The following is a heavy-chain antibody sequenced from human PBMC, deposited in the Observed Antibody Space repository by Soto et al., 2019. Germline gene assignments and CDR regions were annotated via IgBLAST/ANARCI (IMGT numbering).Heavy chain of an antibody. D-gene: IGHD1-1*01. J-gene: IGHJ3*01. CDR3: ATWHEREHAYDV. CDR2: LYDIDGS. V-gene: IGHV3-53*01. CDR1: GFTISGKKY. Sequence: VPLVESGGGLIQPGESLRLSCAAFGFTISGKKYVAWVRQAPGKGLEWVSALYDIDGSFYADSVKGRFTTSSDSSKTTVYLQMNDLRPDDTAVYYCATWHEREHAYDVWGLGTTVTVSS.